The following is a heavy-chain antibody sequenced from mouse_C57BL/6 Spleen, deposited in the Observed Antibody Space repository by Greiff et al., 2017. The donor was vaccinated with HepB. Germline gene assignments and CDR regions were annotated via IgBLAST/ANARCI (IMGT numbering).Heavy chain of an antibody. J-gene: IGHJ4*01. V-gene: IGHV1-62-2*01. Sequence: QVHVKQSGAELVKPGASVKLSCKASGYTFTEYTIHWVKQRSGQGLEWIGWFYPGSGSIKYNEKFKDKATLTADKASSTVYMELSRLTSEDSAVYFCARRPSTVVAGGAMDYWGQGTSVTVSS. CDR3: ARRPSTVVAGGAMDY. D-gene: IGHD1-1*01. CDR2: FYPGSGSI. CDR1: GYTFTEYT.